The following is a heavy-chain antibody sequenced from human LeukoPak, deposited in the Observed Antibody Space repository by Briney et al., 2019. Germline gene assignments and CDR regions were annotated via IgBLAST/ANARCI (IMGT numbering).Heavy chain of an antibody. CDR1: GFTFSSYA. J-gene: IGHJ4*02. Sequence: GGSLRLSCAASGFTFSSYAMSWVRQAPGKGLEWVSSISSSSSYIYYADSVKGRFTISRDNAKNSLYLQMNSLRAEDTAVYYCAAAPYCGGDCYSDWGQGTLVTVSS. V-gene: IGHV3-21*01. CDR2: ISSSSSYI. CDR3: AAAPYCGGDCYSD. D-gene: IGHD2-21*02.